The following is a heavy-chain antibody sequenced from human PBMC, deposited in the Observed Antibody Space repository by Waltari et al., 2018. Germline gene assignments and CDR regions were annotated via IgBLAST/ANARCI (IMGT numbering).Heavy chain of an antibody. CDR3: AREQAVAGTIGAFDI. J-gene: IGHJ3*02. CDR2: INHSGST. Sequence: QVQLQQWGAGLLKPSETLSLTCAVYGGSFSGYCWSWIRQPPGKGLEWIGEINHSGSTNYNPSLKSRVTISVDTSKNQFSLKLSSVTAADTAVYYCAREQAVAGTIGAFDIWGQGTMVTVSS. D-gene: IGHD6-19*01. CDR1: GGSFSGYC. V-gene: IGHV4-34*01.